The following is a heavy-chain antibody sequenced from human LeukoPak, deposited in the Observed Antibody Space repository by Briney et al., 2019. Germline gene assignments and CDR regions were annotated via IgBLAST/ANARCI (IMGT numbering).Heavy chain of an antibody. Sequence: PSETLSLTCAVYGGSFSGYYWSWIRQPPGKGLEWIGEINHSGSTNYNPSLKSRVIISVDTSKNQFSLKLSSVTAADTAVYYCARGHTVTTYYFDYWGQGTLVTVSS. CDR1: GGSFSGYY. D-gene: IGHD4-17*01. CDR2: INHSGST. V-gene: IGHV4-34*01. CDR3: ARGHTVTTYYFDY. J-gene: IGHJ4*02.